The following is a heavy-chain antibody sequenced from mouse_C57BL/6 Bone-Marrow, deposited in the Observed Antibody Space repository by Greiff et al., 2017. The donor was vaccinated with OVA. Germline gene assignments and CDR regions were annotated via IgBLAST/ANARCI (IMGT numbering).Heavy chain of an antibody. CDR1: GYTFTSYD. Sequence: VHLVESGPELVKPGASVKLSCKASGYTFTSYDINWVKQRPGQGLEWIGWIYPGDGSTKYNEKFKGKATLTVDTTSSTAYMELHSLTSEDSAVYFCARKQYGNYYVGYWGQGTTLTVSS. CDR2: IYPGDGST. CDR3: ARKQYGNYYVGY. D-gene: IGHD2-10*02. V-gene: IGHV1-85*01. J-gene: IGHJ2*01.